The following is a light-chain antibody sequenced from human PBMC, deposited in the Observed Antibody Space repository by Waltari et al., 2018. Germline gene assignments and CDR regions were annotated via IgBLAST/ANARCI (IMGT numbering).Light chain of an antibody. J-gene: IGKJ4*01. CDR2: KAS. V-gene: IGKV1-5*03. CDR1: ENIDTW. Sequence: DIQMTQSPSALSASVGDRVTITCRASENIDTWLAWYQVTPGKAPKLLIFKASNLEHGVPSRFSACGSGTEFTLTISSLEADDAAVYFCQQYKSFSTFGGGTRVDMK. CDR3: QQYKSFST.